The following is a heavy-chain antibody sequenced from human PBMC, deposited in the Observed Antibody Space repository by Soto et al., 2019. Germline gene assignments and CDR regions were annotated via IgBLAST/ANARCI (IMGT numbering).Heavy chain of an antibody. CDR2: ISGSGGST. J-gene: IGHJ4*02. CDR3: AKGAITIFGVVIMSHFDY. CDR1: GFTFSSYA. Sequence: EVQLLESGGGLVQPGGSLRLSCAASGFTFSSYAMSWVRQAPGKGLEWVSAISGSGGSTYYADSVKDRFTISRDNSKNTLYLQMNSLRAEDTAVYYCAKGAITIFGVVIMSHFDYWGQGTLVTVSS. D-gene: IGHD3-3*01. V-gene: IGHV3-23*01.